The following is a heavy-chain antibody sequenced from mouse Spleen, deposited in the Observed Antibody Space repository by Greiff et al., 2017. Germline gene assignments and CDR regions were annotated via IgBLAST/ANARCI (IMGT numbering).Heavy chain of an antibody. CDR1: GYTFTSYW. CDR2: IYPGNSDT. CDR3: TRGYYGSSQFAY. D-gene: IGHD1-1*01. Sequence: VQLKQSGTVLARPGASVKMSCKASGYTFTSYWMHWVKQRPGQGLEWIGAIYPGNSDTSYNQKIKGKAKLTAVTSTSTAYMELSSLTNEDSAVYYCTRGYYGSSQFAYWGQGTLVTVSA. V-gene: IGHV1-5*01. J-gene: IGHJ3*01.